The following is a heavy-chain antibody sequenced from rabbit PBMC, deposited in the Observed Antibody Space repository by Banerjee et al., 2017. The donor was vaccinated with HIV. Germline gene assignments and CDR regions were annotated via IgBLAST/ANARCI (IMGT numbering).Heavy chain of an antibody. Sequence: QSLEESGGDLVKPGASLALTCIASGFSFSNNYVMCWVRQAPGKGLEWIACINTGSGSTAYASWAKGRFTISKTSSTTVTLQMTSLTAADTATYFCARDPMSYYFNFWGPGTLVTVS. J-gene: IGHJ4*01. V-gene: IGHV1S40*01. D-gene: IGHD3-1*01. CDR1: GFSFSNNYV. CDR3: ARDPMSYYFNF. CDR2: INTGSGST.